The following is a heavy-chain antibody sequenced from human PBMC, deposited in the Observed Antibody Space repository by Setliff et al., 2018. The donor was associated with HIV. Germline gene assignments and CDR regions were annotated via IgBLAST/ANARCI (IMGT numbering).Heavy chain of an antibody. Sequence: SETLSLTCTVSGGSINSGGFYWTWIRQHSKKGLEWIGYIYYSGSTYYNPSLKSRVTISVDTSKNQFSLKLTSVTAADTAVYYCARDSRHDTSGYYYFDSWGQGTLVTVSS. J-gene: IGHJ4*02. V-gene: IGHV4-31*03. CDR1: GGSINSGGFY. CDR2: IYYSGST. D-gene: IGHD3-22*01. CDR3: ARDSRHDTSGYYYFDS.